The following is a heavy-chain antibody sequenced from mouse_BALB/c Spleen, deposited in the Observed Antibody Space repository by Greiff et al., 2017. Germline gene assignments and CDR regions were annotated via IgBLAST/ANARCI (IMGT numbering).Heavy chain of an antibody. Sequence: VQLQQSGAELMKPGASVKISCKATGYTFSSYWIEWVKQRPGHGLEWIGEILPGSGSTNYNEKFKGKATFTADTSSNTAYMQLSSLTSEDSAVYYCARTWYCNYEVYAMDYWGQGTSVTVSS. D-gene: IGHD2-10*02. CDR2: ILPGSGST. CDR1: GYTFSSYW. V-gene: IGHV1-9*01. CDR3: ARTWYCNYEVYAMDY. J-gene: IGHJ4*01.